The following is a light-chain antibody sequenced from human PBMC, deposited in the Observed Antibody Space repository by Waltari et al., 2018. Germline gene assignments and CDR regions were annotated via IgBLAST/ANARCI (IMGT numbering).Light chain of an antibody. Sequence: IVLTQSPATLSLSPGERATLTCRASQSVSSYLAWYQKKPGQAPRLLIYDASNRATGIPARFSGSGSGTDFTLTISSLEPEDFAVYYCQQRSNWLTFGGGTKVEIK. J-gene: IGKJ4*01. CDR2: DAS. CDR1: QSVSSY. V-gene: IGKV3-11*01. CDR3: QQRSNWLT.